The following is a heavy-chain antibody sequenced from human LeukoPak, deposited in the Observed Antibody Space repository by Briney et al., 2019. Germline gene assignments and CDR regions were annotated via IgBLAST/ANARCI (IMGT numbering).Heavy chain of an antibody. CDR2: IYHSGST. D-gene: IGHD6-19*01. Sequence: PSETLSLTCAVSGGPISRSSDYWGWIRQPPGKGLEWIGTIYHSGSTYHNPSLKSRVTISVDTSRNQFSLKLSSVTAAGTAVYYCARHQQWRGVDYWGQGTLVTVSS. V-gene: IGHV4-39*01. J-gene: IGHJ4*02. CDR1: GGPISRSSDY. CDR3: ARHQQWRGVDY.